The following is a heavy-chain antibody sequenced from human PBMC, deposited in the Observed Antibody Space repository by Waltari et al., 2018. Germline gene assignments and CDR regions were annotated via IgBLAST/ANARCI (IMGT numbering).Heavy chain of an antibody. V-gene: IGHV7-4-1*02. CDR2: INTNTGNP. D-gene: IGHD3-9*01. Sequence: QVQLVQSGSELKKPGASVEVSCSASGYTFPDYALNRVRQAPGEGPAWMGWINTNTGNPTYAQDFTGRFVFSLDASVSTAYLLITGLKADDTAVYYCARLRASLTGFGPYGLDVWGQGTKVTVSS. CDR3: ARLRASLTGFGPYGLDV. CDR1: GYTFPDYA. J-gene: IGHJ6*02.